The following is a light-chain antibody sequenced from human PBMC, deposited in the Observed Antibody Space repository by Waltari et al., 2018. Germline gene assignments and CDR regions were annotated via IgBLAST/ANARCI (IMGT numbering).Light chain of an antibody. V-gene: IGKV1-39*01. CDR1: ESIINY. CDR2: AAV. Sequence: DIQMTQSPSSLSASVGDRVNITCRASESIINYLNWYQQKPGKAPKLLIYAAVSLQSGVPSGFSGSGSETDFTLTISSLQVEDFATYYCQQSYNTPYTFGQGTKLDIK. J-gene: IGKJ2*01. CDR3: QQSYNTPYT.